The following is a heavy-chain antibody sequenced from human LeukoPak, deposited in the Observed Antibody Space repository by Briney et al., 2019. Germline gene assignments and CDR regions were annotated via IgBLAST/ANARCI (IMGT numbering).Heavy chain of an antibody. J-gene: IGHJ4*02. CDR3: ARESILTGYYLGGLNFDY. CDR2: IYTSGST. D-gene: IGHD3-9*01. Sequence: SETLSLTCTVSGGSISSYYWSWIRQPAGKGLEWIGRIYTSGSTNYNPSLKSRVTMSVHTSKNQFSLKLSSVTAADTAVYYCARESILTGYYLGGLNFDYWGQGTLVTVSS. CDR1: GGSISSYY. V-gene: IGHV4-4*07.